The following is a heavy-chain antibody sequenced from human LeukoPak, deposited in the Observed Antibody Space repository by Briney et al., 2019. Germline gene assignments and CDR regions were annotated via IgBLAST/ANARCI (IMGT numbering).Heavy chain of an antibody. CDR3: ARGGIAAARGAFDI. J-gene: IGHJ3*02. CDR1: GGSISSYY. V-gene: IGHV4-59*01. Sequence: SETLSLTCTVSGGSISSYYWSWIRQPPGKGLEWIGYIYYSGSTNYNPSLKSRVTISVDASKNQFSLKLSSVTAADTAVYYCARGGIAAARGAFDIWGQGTMVTVSS. D-gene: IGHD6-13*01. CDR2: IYYSGST.